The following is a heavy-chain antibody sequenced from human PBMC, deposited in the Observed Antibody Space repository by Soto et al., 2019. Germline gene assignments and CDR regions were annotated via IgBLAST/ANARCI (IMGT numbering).Heavy chain of an antibody. V-gene: IGHV3-23*01. CDR3: AKEARAYYDFSGGEEFDY. J-gene: IGHJ4*02. D-gene: IGHD3-3*01. CDR1: GFTFSSYA. CDR2: ISGSGGST. Sequence: GGSLRLSCAASGFTFSSYAMSWVRQAPGKGLEWVSAISGSGGSTYYADSVKGRFTISRDNSKNTLYLQMNSLRAEDTAVYYCAKEARAYYDFSGGEEFDYWGQGTLVTVSS.